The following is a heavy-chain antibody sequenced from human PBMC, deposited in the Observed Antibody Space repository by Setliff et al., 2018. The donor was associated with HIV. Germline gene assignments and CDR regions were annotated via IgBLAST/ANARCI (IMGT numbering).Heavy chain of an antibody. CDR1: GFTFSTYH. J-gene: IGHJ5*02. V-gene: IGHV3-21*01. Sequence: GGSLRLSCVASGFTFSTYHMSWVRQARGKGLEWVSSVSTSSSAIHYADSVRGRFTISRDNAKNSLYLLMTSLRAEDTAVYYCARSQGYSGYVNWFDPWGQGTLVTVSS. CDR3: ARSQGYSGYVNWFDP. D-gene: IGHD5-12*01. CDR2: VSTSSSAI.